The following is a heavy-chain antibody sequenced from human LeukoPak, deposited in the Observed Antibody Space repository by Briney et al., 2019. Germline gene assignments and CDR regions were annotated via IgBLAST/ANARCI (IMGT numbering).Heavy chain of an antibody. D-gene: IGHD3-16*02. CDR1: GYTFTSYG. V-gene: IGHV1-18*01. J-gene: IGHJ4*02. CDR3: ARASVWGSYRYREGYYFDY. CDR2: ISAYNGNT. Sequence: ASVKVSCKASGYTFTSYGISWVRQAPGQGLEWIGWISAYNGNTNYAQKLQGRVTMTTDTSTSTAYMELRSLRSDDTAVYYCARASVWGSYRYREGYYFDYWGQGTLVTVSS.